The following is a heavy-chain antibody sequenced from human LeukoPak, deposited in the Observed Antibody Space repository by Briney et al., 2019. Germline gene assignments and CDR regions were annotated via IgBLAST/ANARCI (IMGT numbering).Heavy chain of an antibody. J-gene: IGHJ1*01. V-gene: IGHV3-72*01. CDR2: IRNKAHTFST. CDR1: GFDFGAHE. CDR3: VRASQGYFQN. Sequence: GGSLRLSCAASGFDFGAHEMDWVRQAPGKGLEWVGRIRNKAHTFSTEYAASVRGRFTVSRDDSKNSLSLQMNSPRSEDTAVYYCVRASQGYFQNWGQGTLVTVSS.